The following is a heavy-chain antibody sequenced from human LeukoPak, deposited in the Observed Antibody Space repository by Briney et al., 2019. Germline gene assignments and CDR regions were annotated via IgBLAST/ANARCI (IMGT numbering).Heavy chain of an antibody. D-gene: IGHD3-22*01. CDR1: GFTFSSYG. CDR3: AAEGYYDSSGYTPFDY. CDR2: ISYDGSNK. J-gene: IGHJ4*02. Sequence: GGSLRLSCAASGFTFSSYGMHWVRQAPGKGLEWVAVISYDGSNKYYADSVKGRFTISRDNSKNTLYLQMNSLRAEDTAVYYCAAEGYYDSSGYTPFDYWGQGTLVTVSS. V-gene: IGHV3-30*03.